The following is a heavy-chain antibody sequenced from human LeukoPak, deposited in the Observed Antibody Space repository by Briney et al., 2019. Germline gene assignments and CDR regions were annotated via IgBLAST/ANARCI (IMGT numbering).Heavy chain of an antibody. V-gene: IGHV1-69*01. J-gene: IGHJ5*02. CDR1: GGTFSSYA. CDR2: IIPIFGTA. D-gene: IGHD6-13*01. Sequence: GASVKVSCKASGGTFSSYAISWVRQAPGQGLEWMGGIIPIFGTANYAQKFQGRVTITADESTSTAYMELSSLRSEDTAVYYCARDGIRGIAAAGTTWFDPWGQGTLVTVPS. CDR3: ARDGIRGIAAAGTTWFDP.